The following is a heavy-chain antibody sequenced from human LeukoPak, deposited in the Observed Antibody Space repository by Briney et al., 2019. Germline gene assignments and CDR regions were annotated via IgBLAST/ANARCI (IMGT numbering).Heavy chain of an antibody. CDR2: INPNNGDT. D-gene: IGHD6-19*01. V-gene: IGHV1-2*02. Sequence: ASVKVSCKASGYTFSGYYMHWVRQAPGQGLEWMAWINPNNGDTNYAQKFQGRVTMTRDTSISTAYMELTRLISDDTAVYYCARVGSSGWYVHPTLDYWGQGTLVTVPS. CDR1: GYTFSGYY. CDR3: ARVGSSGWYVHPTLDY. J-gene: IGHJ4*02.